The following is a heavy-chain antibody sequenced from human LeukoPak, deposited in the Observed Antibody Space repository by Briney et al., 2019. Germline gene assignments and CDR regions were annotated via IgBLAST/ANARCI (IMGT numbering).Heavy chain of an antibody. D-gene: IGHD2-21*01. CDR3: ARVWWIKTNWFDP. CDR1: GFTVSSNY. V-gene: IGHV3-7*04. J-gene: IGHJ5*02. CDR2: IKPDGSEK. Sequence: AGGSLRLSCAASGFTVSSNYMSWVRQAPGKGLEWVANIKPDGSEKYYVDSVKGRFTISRDNAKNSLYLQMNSLRAEDTAIYYCARVWWIKTNWFDPWGQGTLVTVSS.